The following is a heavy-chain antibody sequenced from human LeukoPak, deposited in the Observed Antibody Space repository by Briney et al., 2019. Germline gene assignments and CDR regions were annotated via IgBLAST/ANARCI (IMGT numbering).Heavy chain of an antibody. Sequence: SVKVSCKASGGTFSSYAISWVRQAPGQGLEWMGGIIPIFGTANYAQKFQGRVTITADESTSTAYMELSSLRSEDTAVYYCARAVGGGYYDSSGYYYPIGWFDPWGQGTLVTVSS. V-gene: IGHV1-69*13. CDR1: GGTFSSYA. CDR3: ARAVGGGYYDSSGYYYPIGWFDP. D-gene: IGHD3-22*01. CDR2: IIPIFGTA. J-gene: IGHJ5*02.